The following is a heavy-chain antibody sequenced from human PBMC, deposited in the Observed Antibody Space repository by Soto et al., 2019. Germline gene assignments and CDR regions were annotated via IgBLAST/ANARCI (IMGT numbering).Heavy chain of an antibody. D-gene: IGHD2-2*01. CDR1: GFTFSTSA. Sequence: PGGSLRLSCTASGFTFSTSAMNWVRQAPGKGLEWVSGISGSGGTTYYADSVKGRFTISRDNSKNTVFLQMNSLRAEDTAVYYCAQDLGYCSSNVCYYFYAMDVWGQGTTVTVS. V-gene: IGHV3-23*01. CDR3: AQDLGYCSSNVCYYFYAMDV. J-gene: IGHJ6*02. CDR2: ISGSGGTT.